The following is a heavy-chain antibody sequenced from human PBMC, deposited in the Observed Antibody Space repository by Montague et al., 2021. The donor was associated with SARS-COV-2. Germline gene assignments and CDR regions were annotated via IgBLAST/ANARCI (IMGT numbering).Heavy chain of an antibody. D-gene: IGHD3-10*01. CDR3: ARHITGSGNAFDI. CDR2: ISYSGST. J-gene: IGHJ3*02. V-gene: IGHV4-39*01. Sequence: SETLSLTCTVSGGSISSTSYYWGWIRQPPGKGLEWIGSISYSGSTYYKSSLKSRVTISVDTSKNQFSLRLSSVTAADTAVYYCARHITGSGNAFDIWGQGTQVTVSS. CDR1: GGSISSTSYY.